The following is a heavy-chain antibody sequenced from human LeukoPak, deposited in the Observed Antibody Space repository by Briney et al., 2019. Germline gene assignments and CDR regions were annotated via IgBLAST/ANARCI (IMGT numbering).Heavy chain of an antibody. D-gene: IGHD2-21*02. CDR1: GGSISSYY. CDR3: ARVVVTATYYFDY. V-gene: IGHV4-59*01. J-gene: IGHJ4*02. Sequence: SETLSLTCTVSGGSISSYYWSWIRQPPGKGLEWIGYIYYSGSTNYNPSLKSRVTISVDTSKNQFSLKLSSVTAADTAVYYCARVVVTATYYFDYWGQGTLVSVSS. CDR2: IYYSGST.